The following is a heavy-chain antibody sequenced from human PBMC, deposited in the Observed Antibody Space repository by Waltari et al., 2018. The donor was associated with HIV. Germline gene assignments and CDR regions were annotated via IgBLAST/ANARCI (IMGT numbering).Heavy chain of an antibody. CDR1: GYTFSSHD. CDR3: ARGIEVAGTEFQH. Sequence: QVQRVQSGAEVKKPGASVKVSCKASGYTFSSHDINWVRQATGQGLEWMGWMNPNSGNTGYAQKFQGRVCMTRNTSISTAYMEMSSLRSEDTAVYYCARGIEVAGTEFQHWGQGTLVTVSS. D-gene: IGHD6-19*01. CDR2: MNPNSGNT. V-gene: IGHV1-8*01. J-gene: IGHJ1*01.